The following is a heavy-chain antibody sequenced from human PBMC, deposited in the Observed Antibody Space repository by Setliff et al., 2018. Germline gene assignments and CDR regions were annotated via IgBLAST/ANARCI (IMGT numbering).Heavy chain of an antibody. Sequence: SETLSLTCTVSGGSISSGSYYWSWLRQPAGKGLEWIGHIYTSGSTNYNPSLKSRVTISVDTSKNQFSLKLSFVTAADTAGYYCARCWVSGWSKEWAFDIWGQGTMVTVSS. D-gene: IGHD6-19*01. CDR3: ARCWVSGWSKEWAFDI. J-gene: IGHJ3*02. CDR1: GGSISSGSYY. V-gene: IGHV4-61*09. CDR2: IYTSGST.